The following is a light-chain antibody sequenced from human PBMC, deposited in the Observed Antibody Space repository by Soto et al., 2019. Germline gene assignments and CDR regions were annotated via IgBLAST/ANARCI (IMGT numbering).Light chain of an antibody. J-gene: IGKJ4*01. CDR2: AAS. Sequence: EIVMTQSPAPLSLSPGERATLSCRASQGVSRHLAWYQQKPGQAPRLLIYAASTRAAGVPARFSGSGSGTEFTLTISSLQSEDFTLYYCQQYHQWPLTFGGGTKVEI. V-gene: IGKV3D-15*01. CDR1: QGVSRH. CDR3: QQYHQWPLT.